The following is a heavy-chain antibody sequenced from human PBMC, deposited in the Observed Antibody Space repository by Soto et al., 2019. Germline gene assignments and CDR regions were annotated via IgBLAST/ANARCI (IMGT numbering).Heavy chain of an antibody. CDR3: ATLEGTFPAEENGMDV. J-gene: IGHJ6*02. CDR1: GFTFSHYA. Sequence: QVQMVESGGGVVQPGRSLRLSCAASGFTFSHYAIHWVRQAPGKGLEWVAVISYDGSSKYYGDSVKGRFTISRDNSKNSLYLKINSLTTEDTAVYYCATLEGTFPAEENGMDVSGQGTTVTVFS. CDR2: ISYDGSSK. V-gene: IGHV3-30*03.